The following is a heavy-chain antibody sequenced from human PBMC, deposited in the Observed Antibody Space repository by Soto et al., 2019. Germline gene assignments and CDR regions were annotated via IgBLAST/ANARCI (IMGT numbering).Heavy chain of an antibody. CDR3: ARDMQQPVEYYYYYMDV. CDR2: IWYDGSNK. Sequence: GGSLRLSCAASGFTFSSYGMHWVRQAPGKGLEWVAVIWYDGSNKYYADSVKGRFTISRDNSKNTLYLQMNSLRAEDTAVYYCARDMQQPVEYYYYYMDVWGKGTTVTVSS. J-gene: IGHJ6*03. D-gene: IGHD6-13*01. CDR1: GFTFSSYG. V-gene: IGHV3-33*01.